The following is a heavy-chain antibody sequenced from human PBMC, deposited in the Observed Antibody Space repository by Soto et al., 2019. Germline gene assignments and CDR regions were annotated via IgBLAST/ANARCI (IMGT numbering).Heavy chain of an antibody. V-gene: IGHV3-23*01. Sequence: GGSLRLSCVASGFPFSNYAMTWVRQAPRKGLEWVSALSGSGVSTYYADSVMGRFTISRDNSKNTVYLQMNSLRAEDTAVYYCAKIESRFFYDSTGYYPFDYWGQGTLVTVSS. J-gene: IGHJ4*02. CDR3: AKIESRFFYDSTGYYPFDY. D-gene: IGHD3-22*01. CDR1: GFPFSNYA. CDR2: LSGSGVST.